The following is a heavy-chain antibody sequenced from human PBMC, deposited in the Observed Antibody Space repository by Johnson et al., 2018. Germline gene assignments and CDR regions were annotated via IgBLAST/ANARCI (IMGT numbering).Heavy chain of an antibody. CDR3: ATQRRRGWSDGYGHGGAVNN. Sequence: QVQLQESGGGVVQPGRSLRLSCAASGFTFSSYGMHWVRQAPGKGLEWVAVISYDGSNKYYADSVKGRFTISRDNSKNTLYLQMSSLRAEDTAGYYCATQRRRGWSDGYGHGGAVNNWGRWTMVTGSS. CDR1: GFTFSSYG. CDR2: ISYDGSNK. J-gene: IGHJ3*02. V-gene: IGHV3-30*03. D-gene: IGHD5-18*01.